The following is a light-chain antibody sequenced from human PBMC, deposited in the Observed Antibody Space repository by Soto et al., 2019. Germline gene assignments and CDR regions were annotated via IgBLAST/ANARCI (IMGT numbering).Light chain of an antibody. V-gene: IGKV1-39*01. CDR2: AAS. Sequence: DIQMTQSPSSLSASVGDRVTITCRASQSIRRYLNWYQQKPGKVPKVLIYAASNLQSGVPSRFSGSGSGTDFTLTISSLQPEDFATYYCQQTSHFGGGTKVEIK. CDR1: QSIRRY. J-gene: IGKJ4*01. CDR3: QQTSH.